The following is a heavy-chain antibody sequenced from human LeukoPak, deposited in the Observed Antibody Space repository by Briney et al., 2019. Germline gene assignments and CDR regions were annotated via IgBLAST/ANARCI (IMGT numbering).Heavy chain of an antibody. CDR3: AKGAYYYDSSGYLGLDY. J-gene: IGHJ4*02. CDR2: IWYDGSNK. V-gene: IGHV3-33*06. D-gene: IGHD3-22*01. Sequence: GESLKISCAASGLTFSSSGMHWVRQAPGKGLEWVAVIWYDGSNKYYADSVKGRFTISRDNSKNTLYLQMNSLRAEDTAVYYCAKGAYYYDSSGYLGLDYWGQGTLVTVSS. CDR1: GLTFSSSG.